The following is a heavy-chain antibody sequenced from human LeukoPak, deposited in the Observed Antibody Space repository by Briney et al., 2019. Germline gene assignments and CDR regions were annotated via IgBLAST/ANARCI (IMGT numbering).Heavy chain of an antibody. Sequence: PGGSLRLSCAASGFTFSRYYMSWVRQTPGKGLEWLANIKEDGSETYYVDSVKGRFTISRDNAKNSLFLQMSSLRAEDTAVYYCTRDEYSAVPTFRFDHWGQGTLVTVSS. J-gene: IGHJ4*02. D-gene: IGHD1-26*01. CDR2: IKEDGSET. V-gene: IGHV3-7*01. CDR1: GFTFSRYY. CDR3: TRDEYSAVPTFRFDH.